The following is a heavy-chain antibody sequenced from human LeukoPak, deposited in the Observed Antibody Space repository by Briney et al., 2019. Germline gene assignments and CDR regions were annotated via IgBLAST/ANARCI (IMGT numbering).Heavy chain of an antibody. J-gene: IGHJ4*02. CDR2: IYYSGST. CDR3: ARQAVVVAALLDC. D-gene: IGHD2-15*01. CDR1: GGSISSGSYY. V-gene: IGHV4-39*01. Sequence: SETLSLTCTVSGGSISSGSYYWGWIRQPPGKGLEWIGNIYYSGSTYYNPPLMGRVTISVDTSKNHFSLKLSSVTAADTAVYYCARQAVVVAALLDCWGQGTLVTVSS.